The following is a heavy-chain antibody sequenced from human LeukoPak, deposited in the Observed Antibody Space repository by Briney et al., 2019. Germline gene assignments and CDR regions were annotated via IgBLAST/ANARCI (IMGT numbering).Heavy chain of an antibody. Sequence: GGSLRLSCAASGFTFSSYAMNWVRQAPGKGLELISYISSSSSTMYYADSVKGRFTISRDNAKNSLYLQMNSLRAEDTAVYYCAKGNHYDFWSGYPYWGQGTLVTVSS. CDR3: AKGNHYDFWSGYPY. CDR1: GFTFSSYA. V-gene: IGHV3-48*01. D-gene: IGHD3-3*01. CDR2: ISSSSSTM. J-gene: IGHJ4*02.